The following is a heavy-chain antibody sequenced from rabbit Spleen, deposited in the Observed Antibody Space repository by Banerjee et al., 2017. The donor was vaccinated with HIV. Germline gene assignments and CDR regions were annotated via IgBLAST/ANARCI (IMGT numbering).Heavy chain of an antibody. CDR1: GFDFSSYG. CDR3: VRDQAGYAGYGPWYFNL. D-gene: IGHD7-1*01. V-gene: IGHV1S47*01. Sequence: QEQLEESGGRLVQPGGSLKLSCKASGFDFSSYGVSWVRQAPGKGLEWIGYIDPIFGSTYYASWVNGRFTISRHNAQNTLYLQLNSLTAADTATYFCVRDQAGYAGYGPWYFNLWGPGTLVTVS. CDR2: IDPIFGST. J-gene: IGHJ4*01.